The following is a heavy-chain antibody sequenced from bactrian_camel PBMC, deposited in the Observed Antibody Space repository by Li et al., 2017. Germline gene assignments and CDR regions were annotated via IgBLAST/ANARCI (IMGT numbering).Heavy chain of an antibody. Sequence: HVQLVESGGSTVQAGGSLRLSCVASTFLRCMSWYRQAPGKKREGVASLTRDGSADYLNSVKGRFTISQDSASKTLYLQMNDLKPEDTATYHCAADGRRTCYYYNTEGYPPANSWGQGTQVTVS. V-gene: IGHV3S53*01. CDR2: LTRDGSA. CDR1: TFLRC. CDR3: AADGRRTCYYYNTEGYPPANS. D-gene: IGHD2*01. J-gene: IGHJ6*01.